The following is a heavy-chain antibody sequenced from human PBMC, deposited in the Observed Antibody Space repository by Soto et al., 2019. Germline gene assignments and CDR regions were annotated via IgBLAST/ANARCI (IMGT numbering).Heavy chain of an antibody. CDR3: ARGTTVRGVTSVPDF. D-gene: IGHD3-10*01. J-gene: IGHJ4*02. Sequence: ASVKVSCKASGGTFSSYTISWVRQAPGQGLEWMGRIIPILGIANYAQKFQGRVTITADKSTSTAYMEMNSLRAADTAVYYCARGTTVRGVTSVPDFWGQGTLVTVSS. CDR2: IIPILGIA. V-gene: IGHV1-69*02. CDR1: GGTFSSYT.